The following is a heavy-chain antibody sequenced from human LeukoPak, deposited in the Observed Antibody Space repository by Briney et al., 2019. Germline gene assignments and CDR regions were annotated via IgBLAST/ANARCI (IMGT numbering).Heavy chain of an antibody. CDR1: GFTFSSYS. D-gene: IGHD3-16*02. Sequence: GGSLRLSCAASGFTFSSYSMNWVRQAPGKGLEWVSSISSSSSYIYYADSVKGRFTISRDNAKNSLYLQMNSLRAEDTAVYYCARAMITFGGVIVSFDYWGQGTLVTVPS. CDR3: ARAMITFGGVIVSFDY. V-gene: IGHV3-21*01. J-gene: IGHJ4*02. CDR2: ISSSSSYI.